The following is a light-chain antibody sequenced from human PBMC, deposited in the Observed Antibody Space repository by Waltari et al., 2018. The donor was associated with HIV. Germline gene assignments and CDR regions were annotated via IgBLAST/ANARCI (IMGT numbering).Light chain of an antibody. V-gene: IGLV3-19*01. Sequence: SSELTQDPAVSVALGQPVRITCQGDSLRSNYASWYQQKPGHAPVLVIYGKNNRPSGIPDRFSGSSSGNTASLTITGAQAEDEADYYCNSRDSSGNYVFGTGTKVTVL. CDR1: SLRSNY. CDR2: GKN. CDR3: NSRDSSGNYV. J-gene: IGLJ1*01.